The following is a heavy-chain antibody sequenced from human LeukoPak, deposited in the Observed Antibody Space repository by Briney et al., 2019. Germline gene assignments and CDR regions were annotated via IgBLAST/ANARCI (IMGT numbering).Heavy chain of an antibody. D-gene: IGHD3-10*01. CDR3: ARWDYYGSGSRRLDY. Sequence: SETLSLTCTVSGGSLSGYYWSWIRQPPGKGLEWIGYIYYSGTTNYNPSLKSRVTISVDTSKNQFSLTLNSVTAADTAIYYCARWDYYGSGSRRLDYWGQGTLVTVSS. CDR2: IYYSGTT. V-gene: IGHV4-59*08. J-gene: IGHJ4*02. CDR1: GGSLSGYY.